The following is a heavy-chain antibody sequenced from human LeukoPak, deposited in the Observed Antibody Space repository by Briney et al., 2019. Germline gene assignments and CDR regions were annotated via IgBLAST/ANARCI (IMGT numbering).Heavy chain of an antibody. J-gene: IGHJ4*02. Sequence: GGSLRLSCAASGFTFSSYAMSWVRQAPGKGLEWVANIKQDGSEKYYVDSVKGRFTISRDNAKNSLYLQMNSLRAEDTAVYYCASRRGGGMGYFDYWGQGTLVTVSS. CDR3: ASRRGGGMGYFDY. CDR1: GFTFSSYA. D-gene: IGHD3-10*01. CDR2: IKQDGSEK. V-gene: IGHV3-7*01.